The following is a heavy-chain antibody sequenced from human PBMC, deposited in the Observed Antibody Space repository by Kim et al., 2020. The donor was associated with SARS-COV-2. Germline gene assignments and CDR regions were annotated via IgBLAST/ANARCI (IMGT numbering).Heavy chain of an antibody. J-gene: IGHJ5*02. V-gene: IGHV1-69*02. D-gene: IGHD5-12*01. Sequence: FQGRVTITADKSTSTAYMELSSLRSEDTAVYYCASLVKSGGWLRRGWFDPWGQGTLVTVSS. CDR3: ASLVKSGGWLRRGWFDP.